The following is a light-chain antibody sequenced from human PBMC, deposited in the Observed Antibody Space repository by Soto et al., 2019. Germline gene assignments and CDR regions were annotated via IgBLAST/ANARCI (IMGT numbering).Light chain of an antibody. CDR3: QKYNSYSPLT. V-gene: IGKV1-33*01. J-gene: IGKJ4*01. CDR2: DAS. CDR1: QDISNY. Sequence: DIPMTQSPSSLSASVGDRVTISCQASQDISNYLNWYQHKEGKAPKLLIYDASNLETGVPSRFSGSGSGTDFTLTISSLQPEDIATYYCQKYNSYSPLTFGGGTKVEIK.